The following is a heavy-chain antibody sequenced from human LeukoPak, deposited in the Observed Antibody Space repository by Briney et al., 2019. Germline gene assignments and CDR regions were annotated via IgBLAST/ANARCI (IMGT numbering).Heavy chain of an antibody. V-gene: IGHV4-30-4*07. Sequence: SQTLSLTCAVSGDSISSGAYSWSWIRQPPGKGLEWLGYIYNSGSTYYNPSLKSRVTISVDTSKNQFSLRLTSMTAADAAVYYCVRDRELTYWGQGTLVTVSS. CDR1: GDSISSGAYS. D-gene: IGHD5-24*01. CDR2: IYNSGST. J-gene: IGHJ4*02. CDR3: VRDRELTY.